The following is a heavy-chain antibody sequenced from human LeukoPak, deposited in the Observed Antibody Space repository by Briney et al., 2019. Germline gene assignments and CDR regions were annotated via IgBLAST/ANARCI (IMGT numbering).Heavy chain of an antibody. CDR1: GFTFSSYE. V-gene: IGHV3-48*03. J-gene: IGHJ4*02. CDR3: ARGYCSGGSCYSGDY. D-gene: IGHD2-15*01. Sequence: PGGSLRLSCAASGFTFSSYEMNWVRQAPGKGLEWVSYISSSGSTIYYADSVKGRFTISRDNAKNSLYLQVNSLRVEDTALYYCARGYCSGGSCYSGDYWGQGTLVTVSS. CDR2: ISSSGSTI.